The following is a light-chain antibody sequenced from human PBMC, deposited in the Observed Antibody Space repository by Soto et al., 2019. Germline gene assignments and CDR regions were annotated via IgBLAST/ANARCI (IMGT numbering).Light chain of an antibody. CDR1: QSVSSSY. CDR3: QQYGSLSWA. Sequence: TQPPATLSVSPGERATLSCRASQSVSSSYLAWYQQKPGQPPRILIFGASGRATGIPDRFSGSGSGTDFTLTISRLEPEDFAVYYCQQYGSLSWAFGQGTKVDIK. CDR2: GAS. J-gene: IGKJ1*01. V-gene: IGKV3-20*01.